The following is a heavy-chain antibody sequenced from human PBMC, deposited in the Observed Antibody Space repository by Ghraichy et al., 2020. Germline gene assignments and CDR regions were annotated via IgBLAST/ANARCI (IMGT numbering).Heavy chain of an antibody. Sequence: SETLSLTCTVSGGSISSSSYYWGWIRQPPGKGLEWIGSIYYSGSTYYNPSLKSRVTISVDTSKNQFSLKLSSVTAADTAGYYCARRGIVGATRSYWYFDLWGRGTLVTVSS. D-gene: IGHD1-26*01. CDR1: GGSISSSSYY. CDR2: IYYSGST. J-gene: IGHJ2*01. CDR3: ARRGIVGATRSYWYFDL. V-gene: IGHV4-39*01.